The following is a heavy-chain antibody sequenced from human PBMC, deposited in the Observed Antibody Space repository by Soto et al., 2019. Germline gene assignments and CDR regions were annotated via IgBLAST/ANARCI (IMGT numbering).Heavy chain of an antibody. CDR2: TYYRSKWYN. CDR1: GDSVSSNSAA. D-gene: IGHD5-18*01. Sequence: SQTLSLSCAISGDSVSSNSAAWNWIRQSPSRGLEWLGRTYYRSKWYNDYAVSVKRRITINPDTSTNQFSLQLNSVTPEDTAVYYCARGPHSGYSYGRSLDYWGKGTLVTVSS. J-gene: IGHJ4*02. CDR3: ARGPHSGYSYGRSLDY. V-gene: IGHV6-1*01.